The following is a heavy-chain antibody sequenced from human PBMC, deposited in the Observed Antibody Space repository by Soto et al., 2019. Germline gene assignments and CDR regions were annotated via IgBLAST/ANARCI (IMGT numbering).Heavy chain of an antibody. V-gene: IGHV3-23*01. D-gene: IGHD6-13*01. Sequence: GGSLRLSCAASGFTFSSYAMSWVRQAPGKGLEWVSAISGSGGSTYYADSVKGRFTISRDNSKNALYLQMNSLRAEDTAVYYCAKAWVGGSWFNWFDPWGQGTLVTVSS. CDR3: AKAWVGGSWFNWFDP. CDR1: GFTFSSYA. CDR2: ISGSGGST. J-gene: IGHJ5*02.